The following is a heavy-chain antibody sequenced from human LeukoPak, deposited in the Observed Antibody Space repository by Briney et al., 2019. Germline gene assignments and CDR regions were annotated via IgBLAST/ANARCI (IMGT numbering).Heavy chain of an antibody. CDR1: RFTFSSYA. D-gene: IGHD5-18*01. Sequence: GGSLRLSCAGSRFTFSSYAMHWVRQAPGKALEWVALIWYDGSNKYYADSVKGRFSISRDNSKNTLSLQMNSLRVEDTALYYCARGKRGFIYGSDFWGQGTLVTVSS. V-gene: IGHV3-33*01. CDR2: IWYDGSNK. CDR3: ARGKRGFIYGSDF. J-gene: IGHJ4*02.